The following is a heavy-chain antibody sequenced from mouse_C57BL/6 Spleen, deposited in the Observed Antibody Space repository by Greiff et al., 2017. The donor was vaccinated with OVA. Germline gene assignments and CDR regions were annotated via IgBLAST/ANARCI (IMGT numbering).Heavy chain of an antibody. CDR1: GYAFTSSW. J-gene: IGHJ2*01. Sequence: QVQLQQSGPELVKPGASVKISCKASGYAFTSSWMNWVKQRPGKGLEWIGRIYPGDGDTNYNGKFKGKATLTADKSSSTAYMQLSSLTSEDSAVYCCARETVVAVDYWGQGTTLTVSS. CDR3: ARETVVAVDY. V-gene: IGHV1-82*01. CDR2: IYPGDGDT. D-gene: IGHD1-1*01.